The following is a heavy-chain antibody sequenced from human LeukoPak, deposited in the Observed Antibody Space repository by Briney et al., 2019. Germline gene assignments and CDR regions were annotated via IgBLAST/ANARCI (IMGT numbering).Heavy chain of an antibody. V-gene: IGHV3-30*18. D-gene: IGHD2-15*01. Sequence: GRSLRLSCAASGFTFSSYAMHWVRQAPGKGLEWVAVMSYDGGHKYYADSVKGRFTISRDNSKNTLYLQMNSLRAEDTVVYYCAKGQLVDYGMDVWGQGTTVTVSS. J-gene: IGHJ6*02. CDR3: AKGQLVDYGMDV. CDR1: GFTFSSYA. CDR2: MSYDGGHK.